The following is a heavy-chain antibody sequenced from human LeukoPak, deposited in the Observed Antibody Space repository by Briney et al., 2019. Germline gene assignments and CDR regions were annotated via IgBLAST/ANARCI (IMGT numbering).Heavy chain of an antibody. CDR3: AKDRRYDILTGYSPNFQH. V-gene: IGHV3-23*01. D-gene: IGHD3-9*01. CDR1: GFTFSSYA. J-gene: IGHJ1*01. CDR2: ISGSGGST. Sequence: GGSLRLSCAASGFTFSSYAMSWVRQAPGKGLEWVSAISGSGGSTYYADSVKGRFTISRDNSKNTLYLQMNSLRAEDTAVYYCAKDRRYDILTGYSPNFQHWGQGTLVTVSS.